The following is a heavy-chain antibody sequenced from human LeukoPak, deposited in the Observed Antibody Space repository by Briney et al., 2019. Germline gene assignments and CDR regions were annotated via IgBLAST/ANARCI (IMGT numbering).Heavy chain of an antibody. CDR3: ARNQGYSGSYGWFDP. Sequence: ASVKVSCKDSGYTFTSSGISWVRQVPGQGLEWMGWISAYNGNTNYAQKLQGRVTMTTDTSTSTAYMELRSLRSDDTAVYYGARNQGYSGSYGWFDPWGQGTLVTVSS. V-gene: IGHV1-18*01. J-gene: IGHJ5*02. CDR1: GYTFTSSG. CDR2: ISAYNGNT. D-gene: IGHD1-26*01.